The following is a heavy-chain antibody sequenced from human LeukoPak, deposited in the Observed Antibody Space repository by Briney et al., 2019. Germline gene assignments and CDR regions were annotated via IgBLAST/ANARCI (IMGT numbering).Heavy chain of an antibody. J-gene: IGHJ5*02. Sequence: SETLSLTCTVSGASFNSDDQYWNWIRQSPGKGLEWIGYIYYSGSTYYNPSLKSRVTISVDTSKNQFSLKLSSVTAADTAVYYCARDITRLWFDPWGQGTLVTVSS. CDR2: IYYSGST. CDR1: GASFNSDDQY. D-gene: IGHD1-20*01. V-gene: IGHV4-31*03. CDR3: ARDITRLWFDP.